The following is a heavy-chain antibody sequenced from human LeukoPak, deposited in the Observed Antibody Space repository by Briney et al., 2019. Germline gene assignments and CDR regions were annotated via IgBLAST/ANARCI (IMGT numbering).Heavy chain of an antibody. CDR3: ARDGDDYGDLRLDY. CDR2: INTNTGIP. D-gene: IGHD4-17*01. V-gene: IGHV7-4-1*02. Sequence: EASVKVSCKASGYTFTSHAMNWVRQAPGQGLEWMGWINTNTGIPTSAQGFTGRFVFSLDTSVSTAYLQISSLKAEDTAVYYCARDGDDYGDLRLDYWGQGTLVTVSS. J-gene: IGHJ4*02. CDR1: GYTFTSHA.